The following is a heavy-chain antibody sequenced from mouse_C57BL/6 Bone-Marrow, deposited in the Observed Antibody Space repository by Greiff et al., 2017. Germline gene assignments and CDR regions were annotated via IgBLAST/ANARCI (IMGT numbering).Heavy chain of an antibody. CDR1: GFSLTSYG. CDR3: ARDYYGSSYVWFAY. D-gene: IGHD1-1*01. Sequence: VQRVESGPGLVQPSQSLSITCTVSGFSLTSYGVHWVRQSPGKGLEWLGVIWSGGSTDYNAAFISRLSISKDNSKSQVFFKMNSLQADDTAIYYCARDYYGSSYVWFAYWGQGTLVTVSA. CDR2: IWSGGST. V-gene: IGHV2-2*01. J-gene: IGHJ3*01.